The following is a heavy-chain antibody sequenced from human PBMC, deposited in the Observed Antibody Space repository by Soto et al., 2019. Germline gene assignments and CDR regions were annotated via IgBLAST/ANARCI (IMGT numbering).Heavy chain of an antibody. Sequence: GGSLRLSCAASGFTFSRYTMSWVRQAPGKGLEWVSAVSGSGSSTYYADSVKGRFTISRDNSKNTLYLQMNSLRAEDTTVYYCAKDVEMTTVTTSDFWGQGTLVTVSS. CDR1: GFTFSRYT. D-gene: IGHD4-17*01. V-gene: IGHV3-23*01. J-gene: IGHJ4*02. CDR3: AKDVEMTTVTTSDF. CDR2: VSGSGSST.